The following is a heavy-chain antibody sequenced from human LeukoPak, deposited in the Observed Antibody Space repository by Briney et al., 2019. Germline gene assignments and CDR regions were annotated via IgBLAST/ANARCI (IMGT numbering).Heavy chain of an antibody. V-gene: IGHV4-34*01. CDR2: IYHSGST. Sequence: SETLSLTCAVYGGSFSGYYWSWIRQPPGKGLEWIGSIYHSGSTYYNPSLKSRVTISVDTSKNQFSLKLSSVTAADTAVCYCARARYRITRNNWFDPWGQGTLVTVSS. D-gene: IGHD3-10*01. J-gene: IGHJ5*02. CDR3: ARARYRITRNNWFDP. CDR1: GGSFSGYY.